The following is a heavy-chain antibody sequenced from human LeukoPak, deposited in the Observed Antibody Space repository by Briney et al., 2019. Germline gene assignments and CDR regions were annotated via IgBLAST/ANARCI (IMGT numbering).Heavy chain of an antibody. J-gene: IGHJ4*02. CDR3: AREDDEGSMRAMVTSARDY. Sequence: ASVKVSCKASGGAFSSYAINWVRQAPGQGLEWMGGIIPIFGTANYAQKFQGRVTITADKSTSTAYMELSSLRSEDTAVYYCAREDDEGSMRAMVTSARDYWGQGTLVTVSS. CDR2: IIPIFGTA. V-gene: IGHV1-69*06. CDR1: GGAFSSYA. D-gene: IGHD5-18*01.